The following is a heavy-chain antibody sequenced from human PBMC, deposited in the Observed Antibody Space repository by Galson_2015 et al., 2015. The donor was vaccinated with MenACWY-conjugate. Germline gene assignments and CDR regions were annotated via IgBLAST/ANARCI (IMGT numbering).Heavy chain of an antibody. CDR2: IGSVTSTI. CDR1: GFTFSHYR. J-gene: IGHJ4*02. D-gene: IGHD6-19*01. Sequence: SLRLSCAASGFTFSHYRMYWVRQAPGKGLEWVSYIGSVTSTIYYRESVKGRFTISRDNAKNSLYLQMNSLRAEDTAVYYCARDGSGWVIDFWGQGTLVTVSS. V-gene: IGHV3-48*04. CDR3: ARDGSGWVIDF.